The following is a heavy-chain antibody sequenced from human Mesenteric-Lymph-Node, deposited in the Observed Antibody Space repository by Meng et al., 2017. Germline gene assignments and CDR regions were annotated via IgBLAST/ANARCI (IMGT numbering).Heavy chain of an antibody. D-gene: IGHD3-10*01. CDR2: INPSGGST. V-gene: IGHV1-46*01. CDR3: ARDRDYYGSGSYYYWWFDP. CDR1: GYTFTSYY. J-gene: IGHJ5*02. Sequence: ASVKVSFKASGYTFTSYYMHWVRQAPGQGLEWMGIINPSGGSTSYAQKFQGRVTMTRDTSTSTVYMELSSLRSEDTAVYYCARDRDYYGSGSYYYWWFDPWGQGTLVTVSS.